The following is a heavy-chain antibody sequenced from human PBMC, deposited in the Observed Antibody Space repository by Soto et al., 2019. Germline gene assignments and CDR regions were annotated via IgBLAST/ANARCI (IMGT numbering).Heavy chain of an antibody. CDR2: VSGAASHT. CDR1: GFTPTTTP. Sequence: GGSLRLSCAGSGFTPTTTPLSWVRQPPGKGLEWVATVSGAASHTYYVDSVRGRFFISRDNSKNTVTLQMNNLTVDDTAVYYCATSFRYFDNWGQGTRVTVSS. V-gene: IGHV3-23*01. D-gene: IGHD3-9*01. J-gene: IGHJ4*02. CDR3: ATSFRYFDN.